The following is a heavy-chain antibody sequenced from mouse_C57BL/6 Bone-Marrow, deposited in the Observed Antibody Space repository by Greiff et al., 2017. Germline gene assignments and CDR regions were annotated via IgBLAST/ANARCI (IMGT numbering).Heavy chain of an antibody. D-gene: IGHD1-1*01. V-gene: IGHV1-26*01. CDR1: GYTFTDYY. Sequence: VQLQQSGPELVKPGASVKISCKASGYTFTDYYMNWVKQSHGKSLEWIGDINPNTGGTSYNQKFKGKATLTVDKSSSTAYMELRSLTSEDSAVYYYARCDYGSSSYYAMDYWGQGTSVTVSS. CDR3: ARCDYGSSSYYAMDY. J-gene: IGHJ4*01. CDR2: INPNTGGT.